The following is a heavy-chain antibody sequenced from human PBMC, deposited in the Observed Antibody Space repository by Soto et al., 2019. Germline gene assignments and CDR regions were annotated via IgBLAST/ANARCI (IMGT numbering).Heavy chain of an antibody. Sequence: QVQLVQSGAEVKKPGASVKVSCKASGYTFTSYVISWVRQAPGQGLEWMGWITAYNGNTNYAQKLQGRVTMTTDTSTSTVYMELRSLRSDDTAVYYCARNIRDYYDSSGYYLYPGYWGQGTLVTVSS. CDR1: GYTFTSYV. V-gene: IGHV1-18*04. J-gene: IGHJ4*02. CDR2: ITAYNGNT. CDR3: ARNIRDYYDSSGYYLYPGY. D-gene: IGHD3-22*01.